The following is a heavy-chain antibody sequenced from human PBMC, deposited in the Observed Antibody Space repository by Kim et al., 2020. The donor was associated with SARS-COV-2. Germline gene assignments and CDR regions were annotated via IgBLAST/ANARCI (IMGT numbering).Heavy chain of an antibody. D-gene: IGHD6-6*01. Sequence: AQKLQGRVTMTTDTSTSTAYMELRSLRSDDTAVYYCARGRIAARRNGMDVWGQGTTVTVSS. V-gene: IGHV1-18*01. CDR3: ARGRIAARRNGMDV. J-gene: IGHJ6*02.